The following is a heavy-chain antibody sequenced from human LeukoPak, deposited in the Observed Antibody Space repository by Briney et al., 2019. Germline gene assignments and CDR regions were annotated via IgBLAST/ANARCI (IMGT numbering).Heavy chain of an antibody. CDR3: ARAKVSYSSGWYYYYYYGMDV. Sequence: PGGSLRLSCAASGFTFSSYAMHWVRQAPGKGLEYVSAISSNGGSTYYANSVKGRFTISRDNSKNTLYLQMGSLRAEDMAVYYCARAKVSYSSGWYYYYYYGMDVWGQGTTVTVSS. CDR2: ISSNGGST. CDR1: GFTFSSYA. J-gene: IGHJ6*02. D-gene: IGHD6-19*01. V-gene: IGHV3-64*01.